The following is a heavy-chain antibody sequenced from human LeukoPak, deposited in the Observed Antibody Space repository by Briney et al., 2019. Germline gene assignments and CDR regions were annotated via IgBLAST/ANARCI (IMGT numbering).Heavy chain of an antibody. CDR2: ISGSGGST. D-gene: IGHD2-15*01. J-gene: IGHJ4*02. V-gene: IGHV3-23*01. Sequence: GGSLRLSCAASGFTFSSYAMSWVRHAPGKGVEWVSAISGSGGSTFYADSVKGRFTISRDYSKNTVYLQMNSLRAEDTAVYYCARERGYCSGGSCYFLDYWGQGTLVTVSS. CDR1: GFTFSSYA. CDR3: ARERGYCSGGSCYFLDY.